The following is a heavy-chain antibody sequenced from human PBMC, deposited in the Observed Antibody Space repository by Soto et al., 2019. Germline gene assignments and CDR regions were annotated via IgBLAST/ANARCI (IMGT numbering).Heavy chain of an antibody. CDR1: GITFSDLH. CDR2: DEVENDDR. J-gene: IGHJ4*02. CDR3: AAVRGSLGSLSFDY. D-gene: IGHD1-26*01. V-gene: IGHV1-69-2*01. Sequence: EVLLQQSGAEAREPGGVVKMSCAVSGITFSDLHMHWVKQAPGKGLEWVGLDEVENDDRLYAEKYRGRLNINTDTSRHTSYMELTSLTSDDTAIYFCAAVRGSLGSLSFDYWGQGTPVTVSA.